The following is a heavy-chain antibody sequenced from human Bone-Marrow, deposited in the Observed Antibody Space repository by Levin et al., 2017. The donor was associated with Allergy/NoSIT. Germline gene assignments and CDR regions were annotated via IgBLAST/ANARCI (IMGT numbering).Heavy chain of an antibody. CDR1: GASINTYY. V-gene: IGHV4-59*01. D-gene: IGHD3-10*01. Sequence: SETLSLTCTVSGASINTYYWSWIRQPPGRPLEWIGNIYYTGSTNYNPSLRSRVTISVATSKIQFSRRLSSVTAADTGVYYCARDRGDSATDFWGQGTQVTVSS. J-gene: IGHJ4*02. CDR2: IYYTGST. CDR3: ARDRGDSATDF.